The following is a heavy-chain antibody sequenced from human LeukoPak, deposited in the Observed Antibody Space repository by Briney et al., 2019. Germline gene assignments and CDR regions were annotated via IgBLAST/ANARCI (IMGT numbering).Heavy chain of an antibody. CDR2: INPNSGGT. CDR1: GYTFTGYY. Sequence: ASVKVSCKASGYTFTGYYIHWVRQAPGQGLEWMGWINPNSGGTNYAQKFQGRVTMTRDTSISTAYMDLSRLRSDNTAVYYCARGSIVGATFDYFDYWGQGTLVTVSS. CDR3: ARGSIVGATFDYFDY. D-gene: IGHD1-26*01. J-gene: IGHJ4*02. V-gene: IGHV1-2*02.